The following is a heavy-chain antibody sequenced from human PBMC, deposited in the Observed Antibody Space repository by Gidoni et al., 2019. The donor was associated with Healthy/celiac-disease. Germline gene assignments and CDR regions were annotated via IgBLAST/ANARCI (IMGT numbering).Heavy chain of an antibody. D-gene: IGHD3-3*01. Sequence: EVQLVQSGAEVKQPGESLRISCKGSGYSFTSYWISWVRQMPGKGLEWMGRIDPSDSYTNYSPSFQGHVTISADKSISTAYLQWSSLKASDTAMYYCARQSLLEWLKPTYYYYYMDVWGKGTTVTVSS. V-gene: IGHV5-10-1*03. CDR1: GYSFTSYW. J-gene: IGHJ6*03. CDR2: IDPSDSYT. CDR3: ARQSLLEWLKPTYYYYYMDV.